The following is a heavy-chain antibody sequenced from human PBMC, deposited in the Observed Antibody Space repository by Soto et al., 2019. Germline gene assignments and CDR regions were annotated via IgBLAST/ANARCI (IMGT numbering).Heavy chain of an antibody. CDR1: GYTFTSYA. Sequence: ASVKVSCKASGYTFTSYAMHWVRQAPGQRLEWMGWINADNGNTKYSQKFQVRVTITRDTSASTAYMELSSLRSEETAVYYCARALNYYYMDVWGKGTTVTVSS. V-gene: IGHV1-3*01. CDR3: ARALNYYYMDV. J-gene: IGHJ6*03. CDR2: INADNGNT.